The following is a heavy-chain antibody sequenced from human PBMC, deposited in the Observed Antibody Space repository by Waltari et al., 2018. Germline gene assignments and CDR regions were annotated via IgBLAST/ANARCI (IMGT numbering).Heavy chain of an antibody. J-gene: IGHJ6*02. CDR1: GYSISSGYY. Sequence: QVQLQESGPGLVKPSETLSLTCAVSGYSISSGYYWAWIRQPPGKGLEWIGSIYHSGSTYYNPSLKSRVTISVDTSKNQFSLKLSSVTAADTAVYYCARGAGDYYGMDVWGQGTTVTVSS. V-gene: IGHV4-38-2*01. CDR2: IYHSGST. CDR3: ARGAGDYYGMDV.